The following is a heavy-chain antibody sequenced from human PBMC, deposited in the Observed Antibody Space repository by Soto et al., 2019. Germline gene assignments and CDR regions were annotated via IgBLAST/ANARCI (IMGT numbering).Heavy chain of an antibody. V-gene: IGHV3-11*01. CDR1: GFTFSDYY. CDR3: RVVVTAQGFDY. Sequence: PGGSLRLSCAASGFTFSDYYMSWIREAPGKGLERVSYISSSGSTIYYAESGKGRFTLSRDNAKNSLYLQMNSLRAEDTAVYYCRVVVTAQGFDYWGQGTLVTVSS. CDR2: ISSSGSTI. D-gene: IGHD2-21*02. J-gene: IGHJ4*02.